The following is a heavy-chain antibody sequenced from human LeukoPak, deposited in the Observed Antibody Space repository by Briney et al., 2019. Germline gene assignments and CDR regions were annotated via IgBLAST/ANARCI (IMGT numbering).Heavy chain of an antibody. CDR2: IYYSGST. D-gene: IGHD4-17*01. J-gene: IGHJ4*02. CDR1: AAPITSYY. Sequence: SETLSLTCTVSAAPITSYYWSWIRQPPGKGLEWIGYIYYSGSTNYNPSLKSRVAISVDTSKNQVSLRLSSVTAADTAVYYCARVMGPYDYGDYTFDYWGQGTLVTVSS. CDR3: ARVMGPYDYGDYTFDY. V-gene: IGHV4-59*01.